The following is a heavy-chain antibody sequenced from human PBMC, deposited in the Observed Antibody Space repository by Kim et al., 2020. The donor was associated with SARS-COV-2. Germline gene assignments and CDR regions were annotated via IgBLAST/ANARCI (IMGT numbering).Heavy chain of an antibody. D-gene: IGHD3-22*01. V-gene: IGHV2-70*01. CDR2: IDWDDDK. CDR1: GFSLSTSGMC. J-gene: IGHJ4*02. Sequence: SGPTLVNPTQTLTLTCTFSGFSLSTSGMCVSWIRQPPGKALEWLALIDWDDDKYYSTSLKTRLTISKDTSKNQVVLTMTNMDPVDTATYYCARINRPYYYDSSGWKHFDYWGQGTLVTVSS. CDR3: ARINRPYYYDSSGWKHFDY.